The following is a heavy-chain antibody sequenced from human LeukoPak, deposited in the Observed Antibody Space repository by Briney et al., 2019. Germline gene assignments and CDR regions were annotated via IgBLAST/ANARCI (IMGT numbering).Heavy chain of an antibody. CDR1: GFTLSSYW. CDR2: INSDGSST. V-gene: IGHV3-74*01. J-gene: IGHJ4*02. Sequence: GGSLRLSCAASGFTLSSYWMHWVRQAPGKGLVWVSRINSDGSSTSYADSVKGRFTISRDNAKNTLYLQMNSLRAEDTAVYYCASLVIAIPNDYWGQGTLVTVSS. CDR3: ASLVIAIPNDY. D-gene: IGHD2-21*01.